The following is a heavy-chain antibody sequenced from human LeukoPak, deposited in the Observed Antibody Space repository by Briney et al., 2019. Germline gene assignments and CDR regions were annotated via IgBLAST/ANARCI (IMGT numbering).Heavy chain of an antibody. D-gene: IGHD3-9*01. J-gene: IGHJ6*02. Sequence: SVKVSCKASGGTFSSYAISWVRQAPGQGPEWMGRIIPILGIANYAQKFQGRVTITADKSTSTAYMELSSLRSEDTAVYYCARDREYYDILTGYLSPYYYYYGMDVWGQGTTVTVSS. CDR1: GGTFSSYA. V-gene: IGHV1-69*04. CDR3: ARDREYYDILTGYLSPYYYYYGMDV. CDR2: IIPILGIA.